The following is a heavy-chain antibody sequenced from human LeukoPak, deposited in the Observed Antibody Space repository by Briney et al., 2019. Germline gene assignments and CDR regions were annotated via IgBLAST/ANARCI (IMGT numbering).Heavy chain of an antibody. Sequence: GGSLRLSCAASGFTFSSYSMNWVRQAPGKGLEWVSSISSSSSYIYYADSVKGRFTISRDNAKNSLYLQMNSLRAEDTAVYYCASFRAVAGTEDAFDIWGQGTMVTVSS. CDR1: GFTFSSYS. J-gene: IGHJ3*02. CDR3: ASFRAVAGTEDAFDI. CDR2: ISSSSSYI. V-gene: IGHV3-21*01. D-gene: IGHD6-19*01.